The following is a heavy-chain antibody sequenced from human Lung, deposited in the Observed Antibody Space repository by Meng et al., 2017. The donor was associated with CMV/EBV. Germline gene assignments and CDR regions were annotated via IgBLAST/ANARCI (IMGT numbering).Heavy chain of an antibody. Sequence: ASVXVSCKTSGYSFIGYYMHWVRQAPGQGLEWMAWINPNSGATSYAQKFQGRVTVTRDTSMSTAYMELSRLRSDDTAVYYCASGMFCTDGVCYPIRWRQGTLVTVSS. CDR3: ASGMFCTDGVCYPIR. D-gene: IGHD2-8*01. J-gene: IGHJ4*02. CDR1: GYSFIGYY. V-gene: IGHV1-2*02. CDR2: INPNSGAT.